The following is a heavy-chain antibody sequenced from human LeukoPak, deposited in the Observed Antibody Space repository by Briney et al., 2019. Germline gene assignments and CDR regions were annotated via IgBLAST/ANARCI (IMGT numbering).Heavy chain of an antibody. D-gene: IGHD6-19*01. CDR2: INSDGSST. V-gene: IGHV3-74*01. J-gene: IGHJ5*02. Sequence: GGSLRLSCAASGFTFSSYWMHWVRQAPGKGLVWVSRINSDGSSTSYADSVKGRFTISRDNTKNTLYLQMNSLRADDTAVYYCARALAVAGTGGFDPWGQGTLVTVSS. CDR3: ARALAVAGTGGFDP. CDR1: GFTFSSYW.